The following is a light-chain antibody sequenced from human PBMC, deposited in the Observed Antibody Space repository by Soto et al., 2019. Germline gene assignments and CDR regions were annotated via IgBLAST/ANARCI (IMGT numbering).Light chain of an antibody. CDR1: QSISSW. CDR3: QQYNSFWT. Sequence: DIQLTQSPSTLSAAVGDRVTITCRASQSISSWLAWYQQKPGKAPKLLIHKASTLESWVPSRFSGSGYGTEFTLTISSLQPDDFATYYCQQYNSFWTFGQGTKVNI. CDR2: KAS. J-gene: IGKJ1*01. V-gene: IGKV1-5*03.